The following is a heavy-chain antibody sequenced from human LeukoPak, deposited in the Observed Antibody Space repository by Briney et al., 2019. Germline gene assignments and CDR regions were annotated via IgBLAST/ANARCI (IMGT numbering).Heavy chain of an antibody. CDR2: IYYSGST. J-gene: IGHJ2*01. V-gene: IGHV4-39*01. CDR3: ARQIITMARSGYFDL. CDR1: GGSISSSSYY. D-gene: IGHD3-10*01. Sequence: PSETLSLTCTVSGGSISSSSYYWGLIRQPPGKGLEWIGSIYYSGSTYDNPSLKSRITISVDTSKNQFSLKVSSVTAADTAVYYCARQIITMARSGYFDLWGRGTLVTVSS.